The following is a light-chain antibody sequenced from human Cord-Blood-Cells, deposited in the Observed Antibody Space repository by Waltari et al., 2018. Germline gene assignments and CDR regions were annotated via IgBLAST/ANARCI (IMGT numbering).Light chain of an antibody. CDR1: SSNFGSNY. CDR3: AAWDDSLSASHYV. J-gene: IGLJ1*01. Sequence: QSVLTQPPSASGTPGQRVTISCSGSSSNFGSNYVYWYQQLPGTAPKLLIYRNNQRPSGVPDRCSGSKSGTSASLAISGLRSEDEADYYCAAWDDSLSASHYVFGTGTKVTVL. V-gene: IGLV1-47*01. CDR2: RNN.